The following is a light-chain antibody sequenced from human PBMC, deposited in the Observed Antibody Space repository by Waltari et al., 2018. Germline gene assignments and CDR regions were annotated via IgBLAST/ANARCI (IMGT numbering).Light chain of an antibody. V-gene: IGKV3-11*01. CDR3: QQRRDWPLT. CDR1: QSVTNY. Sequence: DIVLTQSPAILPLSPGERASLSCRASQSVTNYLAWYQQKPGQAPRLLIYDTSNRATGIPARFSGSGFGTDFTLTISSLEPEDFAVYYCQQRRDWPLTFGGGTKVEIK. J-gene: IGKJ4*01. CDR2: DTS.